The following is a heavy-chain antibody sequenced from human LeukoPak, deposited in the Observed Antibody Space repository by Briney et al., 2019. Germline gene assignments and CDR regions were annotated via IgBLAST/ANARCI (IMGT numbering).Heavy chain of an antibody. CDR2: IKKDGSEK. Sequence: PGGSLRLSCAASGFTFSRYWMSWVRQAPGKGLEWVANIKKDGSEKHYVDSVKGRVTISRDNAKNFLFLQMDSLRAEDTALYYCARRGDGYSHYDYWGQGTLVTVSS. V-gene: IGHV3-7*04. J-gene: IGHJ4*02. CDR3: ARRGDGYSHYDY. D-gene: IGHD5-24*01. CDR1: GFTFSRYW.